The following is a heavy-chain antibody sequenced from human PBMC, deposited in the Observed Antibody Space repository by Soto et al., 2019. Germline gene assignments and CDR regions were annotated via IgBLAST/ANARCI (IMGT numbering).Heavy chain of an antibody. CDR3: ARERFQVISDGMDV. CDR2: INPETGAT. V-gene: IGHV1-2*02. CDR1: GYTFVSYG. D-gene: IGHD2-21*01. Sequence: ASVKVSCKTSGYTFVSYGISWVRQAPGKGLEWMGWINPETGATSYAQKFQGRVTLSRDTSINTAYLELSSLRFDDAAVYFCARERFQVISDGMDVWGQGNTVTVSS. J-gene: IGHJ6*02.